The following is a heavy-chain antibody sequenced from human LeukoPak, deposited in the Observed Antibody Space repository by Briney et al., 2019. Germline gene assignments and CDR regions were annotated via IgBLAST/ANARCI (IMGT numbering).Heavy chain of an antibody. J-gene: IGHJ3*02. CDR3: ARPYYILGYCSGGSCFDAFDI. V-gene: IGHV4-31*03. D-gene: IGHD2-15*01. Sequence: PSQTLSLTCSVPGDSISSGSYYWSWISQPPGKGLEWIGEINHSGSTNYNQSLKSRVTISVDTSKNQFSLKLSSVTAADTAVYYCARPYYILGYCSGGSCFDAFDIWGQGTMVTVSS. CDR2: INHSGST. CDR1: GDSISSGSYY.